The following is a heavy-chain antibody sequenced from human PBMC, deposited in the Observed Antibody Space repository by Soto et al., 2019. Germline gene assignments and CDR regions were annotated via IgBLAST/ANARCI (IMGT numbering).Heavy chain of an antibody. CDR3: VLDGWLHRV. CDR2: IFHSGST. D-gene: IGHD3-10*01. CDR1: GDSISRSTYY. Sequence: SETLSLTCTVSGDSISRSTYYWGWIRQPPGKGLEWIGSIFHSGSTYYNPSPKNRITISVDTSKNQFSLKLISVTAADTAVYYGVLDGWLHRVWGKGTTVTVSS. J-gene: IGHJ6*03. V-gene: IGHV4-39*01.